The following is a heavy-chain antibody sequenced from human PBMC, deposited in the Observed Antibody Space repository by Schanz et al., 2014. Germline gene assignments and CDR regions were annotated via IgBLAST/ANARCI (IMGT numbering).Heavy chain of an antibody. CDR3: AKAADWPVTRFDP. V-gene: IGHV3-48*01. J-gene: IGHJ5*02. Sequence: EVQLVESGGGLVQPGGSLRLSCAASGFTFSSYSMNWVRQAPGKGLEWVSYISSSSSTRYYADSVKCRFTISRDNAKNSLFLQMNSLRAEDTAVYYCAKAADWPVTRFDPWGQGTLVTVSS. D-gene: IGHD3-9*01. CDR1: GFTFSSYS. CDR2: ISSSSSTR.